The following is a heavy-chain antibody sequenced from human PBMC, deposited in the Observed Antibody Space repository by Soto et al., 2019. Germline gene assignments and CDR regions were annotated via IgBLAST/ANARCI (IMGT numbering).Heavy chain of an antibody. V-gene: IGHV4-39*01. CDR2: VYYSGST. D-gene: IGHD3-16*01. Sequence: SETLSLTCTASGGSTNSRSDYWGWIRQPPGKGLEWIGSVYYSGSTHDNPSLQSRVTISVDTSRNQFSLNLISVTAADTAVYFCARQPRGPGYGERGLYFDYWGQGTLVTVSS. CDR3: ARQPRGPGYGERGLYFDY. CDR1: GGSTNSRSDY. J-gene: IGHJ4*02.